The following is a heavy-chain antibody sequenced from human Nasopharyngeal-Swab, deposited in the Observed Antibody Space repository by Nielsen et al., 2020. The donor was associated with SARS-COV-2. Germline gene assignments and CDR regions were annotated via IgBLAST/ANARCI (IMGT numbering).Heavy chain of an antibody. D-gene: IGHD3-16*01. CDR3: ASERSSRLGEGTFDY. V-gene: IGHV3-21*01. J-gene: IGHJ4*02. Sequence: GESLKISCAASGFTFSSYSMNWVRQAPGKGLEWVSSISSSSSYIYYADSVKGRFTISRGNAKNSLYLQMNSLRAEDTAVYYCASERSSRLGEGTFDYWGQGTLVTVSS. CDR1: GFTFSSYS. CDR2: ISSSSSYI.